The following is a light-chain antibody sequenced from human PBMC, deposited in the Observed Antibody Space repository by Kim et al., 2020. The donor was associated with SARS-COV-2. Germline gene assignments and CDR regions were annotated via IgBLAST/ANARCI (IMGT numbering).Light chain of an antibody. V-gene: IGKV3-15*01. CDR1: HSISNY. Sequence: DIVMTQSQVTLSVSPGERATLSCRASHSISNYLAWYQQNPGQAPRLLIYDASTRATGIPARFSGSGSGTEFTLTINSLQSEDFAIYYCQHYSNWPWTFGLGTKVDIK. CDR2: DAS. J-gene: IGKJ1*01. CDR3: QHYSNWPWT.